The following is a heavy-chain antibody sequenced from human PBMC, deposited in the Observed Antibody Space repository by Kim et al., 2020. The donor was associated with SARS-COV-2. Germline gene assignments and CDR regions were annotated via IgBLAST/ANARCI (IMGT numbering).Heavy chain of an antibody. Sequence: GGSLRLSCAASGFTVNYDYMNWVRQAPGKGLEWVSVIRPDGTTFYADSVKGRFSISRDDSKNTLFLHMNSLRAEDTALYYCVRDGSSTDYWGQGTLVTVSS. CDR2: IRPDGTT. CDR1: GFTVNYDY. CDR3: VRDGSSTDY. J-gene: IGHJ4*02. V-gene: IGHV3-53*01.